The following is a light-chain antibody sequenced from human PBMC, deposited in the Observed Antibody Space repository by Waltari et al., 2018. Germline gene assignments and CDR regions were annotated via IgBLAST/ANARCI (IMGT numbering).Light chain of an antibody. CDR3: AAWDDSLGGWV. CDR1: DSNIGSNY. V-gene: IGLV1-47*02. Sequence: QSVLTQPPSVSGTPGQRVTISCSESDSNIGSNYVSWYHQLPGTAPKLLIYSNDQRPSGVPDRISGSRSCTSAVLAISGLRSDDEAFYYCAAWDDSLGGWVFGGGTKLTVL. J-gene: IGLJ3*02. CDR2: SND.